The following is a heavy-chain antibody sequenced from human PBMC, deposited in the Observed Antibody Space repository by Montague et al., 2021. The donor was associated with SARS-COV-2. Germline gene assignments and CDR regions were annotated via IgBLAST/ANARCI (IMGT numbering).Heavy chain of an antibody. Sequence: CAISGDSVSSNSAAWNWIRQSPSRGLEWLGRTYYRSKWYRDYALXVRSRLTVNPDTSENQFSLQLNSVTLDDTAVYYCARSGYGGGTTWFYFDSWGPGTLITVSS. D-gene: IGHD6-13*01. CDR1: GDSVSSNSAA. J-gene: IGHJ4*02. V-gene: IGHV6-1*01. CDR2: TYYRSKWYR. CDR3: ARSGYGGGTTWFYFDS.